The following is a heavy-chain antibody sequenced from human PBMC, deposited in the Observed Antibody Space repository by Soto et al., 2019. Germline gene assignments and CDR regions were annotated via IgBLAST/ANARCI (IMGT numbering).Heavy chain of an antibody. Sequence: GGSLRLSCTSSGFTFGSYSMSWVRQAPGKGLGWIGFIRSRAYYGTTEYAASVQGRFTISRDDSKNIAYLQMDSLTTEDTGVYYCTRLQSRRSGDLVPYFDYWGQGALVTVYS. J-gene: IGHJ4*02. CDR3: TRLQSRRSGDLVPYFDY. CDR1: GFTFGSYS. V-gene: IGHV3-49*04. D-gene: IGHD2-21*02. CDR2: IRSRAYYGTT.